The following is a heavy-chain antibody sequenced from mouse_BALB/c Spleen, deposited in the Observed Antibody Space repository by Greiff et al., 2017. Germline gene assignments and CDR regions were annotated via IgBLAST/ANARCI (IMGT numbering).Heavy chain of an antibody. CDR3: ARSPAWFAY. CDR2: INPGSGGT. J-gene: IGHJ3*01. Sequence: VKLMESGAELVRPGTSVKVSCKASGYAFTNYLIEWVKQRPGQGLEWIGVINPGSGGTNYNEKFKGKATLTADKSSSTAYMQLSSLTSDDSAVYFCARSPAWFAYWGQGTLVTVSA. CDR1: GYAFTNYL. V-gene: IGHV1-54*01.